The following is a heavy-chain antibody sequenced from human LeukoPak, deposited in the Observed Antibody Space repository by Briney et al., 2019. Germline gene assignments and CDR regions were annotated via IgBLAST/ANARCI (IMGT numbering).Heavy chain of an antibody. J-gene: IGHJ6*02. D-gene: IGHD2-15*01. CDR3: ARDDIVVVVAAPPYYYYAMDV. Sequence: GASVKVSCKASGGTFSSYAISWVRQAPGQGLEWMGAIIPIFGSTNYAPKVQGRVTITADDSTSTAYMELSSLRSEDTAVYYCARDDIVVVVAAPPYYYYAMDVWGQGTTVTVSS. CDR2: IIPIFGST. V-gene: IGHV1-69*13. CDR1: GGTFSSYA.